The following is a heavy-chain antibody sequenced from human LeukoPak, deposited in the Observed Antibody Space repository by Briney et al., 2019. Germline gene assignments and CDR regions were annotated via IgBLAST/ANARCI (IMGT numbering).Heavy chain of an antibody. Sequence: SETLSLTCIVSTDSIRTSYWSWVRQPPGKGLEWIGFVYYTGSTNYNPSLKSRVIMSVDMSKSQLSLKVRSVTAADTAVYYCARLAGSEDGGYDRNYFASWGRGTLVTVTS. CDR3: ARLAGSEDGGYDRNYFAS. J-gene: IGHJ4*02. CDR2: VYYTGST. CDR1: TDSIRTSY. V-gene: IGHV4-59*08. D-gene: IGHD5-12*01.